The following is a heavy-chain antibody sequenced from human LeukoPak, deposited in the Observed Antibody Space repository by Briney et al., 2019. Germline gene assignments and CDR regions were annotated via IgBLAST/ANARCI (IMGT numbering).Heavy chain of an antibody. CDR2: ISSSSSYI. J-gene: IGHJ5*02. D-gene: IGHD6-13*01. CDR1: GFTFSSYS. Sequence: SGGSLRLSCAASGFTFSSYSMNWVRQAPGKGLEWVSSISSSSSYIYYADSVKGRFTISRDNAKNSLYLQMNSLRAEDTAVYYCARDGGSSWYPYWFDPWGQGTLVTVSS. CDR3: ARDGGSSWYPYWFDP. V-gene: IGHV3-21*01.